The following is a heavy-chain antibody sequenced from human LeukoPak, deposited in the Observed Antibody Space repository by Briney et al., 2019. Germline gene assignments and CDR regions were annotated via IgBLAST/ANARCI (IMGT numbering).Heavy chain of an antibody. D-gene: IGHD4-17*01. J-gene: IGHJ4*02. CDR1: GGSISSYY. Sequence: ASETLSLTCTVSGGSISSYYWSWLRQPAGKGLEWIGHIYTSGSTNYNPSLKSRVTMSVDTSKNQFSLKLSSVTAADTAMYYCARLAVLRSPFDYWGQGTLVTVSS. CDR3: ARLAVLRSPFDY. CDR2: IYTSGST. V-gene: IGHV4-4*07.